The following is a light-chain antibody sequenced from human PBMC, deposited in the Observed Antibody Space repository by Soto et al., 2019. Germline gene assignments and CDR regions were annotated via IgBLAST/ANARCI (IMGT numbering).Light chain of an antibody. CDR3: SSFTSSSTQV. Sequence: QSALTQPASVSGSPGQSITICCTGTSSDVGGYNYVSWYQQHPGKVPKLMIYEVSNRPSGVVNRFSDSKSGNTASLTISGLQAEDEADYYCSSFTSSSTQVFGTGTKVTVL. CDR1: SSDVGGYNY. J-gene: IGLJ1*01. V-gene: IGLV2-14*01. CDR2: EVS.